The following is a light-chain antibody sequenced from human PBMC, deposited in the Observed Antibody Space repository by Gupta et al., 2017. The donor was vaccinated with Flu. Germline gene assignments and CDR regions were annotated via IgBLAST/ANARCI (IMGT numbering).Light chain of an antibody. CDR1: HRRVYRDGNSF. V-gene: IGKV2-30*01. CDR2: QAS. J-gene: IGKJ1*01. CDR3: KQRGHCPLA. Sequence: ILVEPSSISCSTSHRRVYRDGNSFLCWFQQRPGQSPRLLIYQASYRDSGVPDRFSGSGSGNDFTLKISRLEAEDVGIYCCKQRGHCPLAFGQGTTVEIK.